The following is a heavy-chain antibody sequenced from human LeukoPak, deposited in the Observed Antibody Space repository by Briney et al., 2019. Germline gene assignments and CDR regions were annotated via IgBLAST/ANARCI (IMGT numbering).Heavy chain of an antibody. D-gene: IGHD1-26*01. J-gene: IGHJ4*02. V-gene: IGHV3-48*02. CDR3: ARDLSGSYPFDY. Sequence: GGSLRLSCAASGFTFSIYSMNWVRQAPGQGLDWVSHISGFSSTIHYNDSVKGRFTISRDNAKNSLYLQMNSLREEDTAVYYCARDLSGSYPFDYWGQGTLVTVSS. CDR1: GFTFSIYS. CDR2: ISGFSSTI.